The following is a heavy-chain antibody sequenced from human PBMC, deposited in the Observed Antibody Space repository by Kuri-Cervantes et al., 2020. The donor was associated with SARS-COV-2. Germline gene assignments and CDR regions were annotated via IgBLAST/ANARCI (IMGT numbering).Heavy chain of an antibody. V-gene: IGHV1-24*01. CDR3: ATVPAAMMYWYFDL. Sequence: ASEKVSCKVSGYTLTELSMHWVRQAPGKGLEWMGGFDPEDGETIYAQKFQGRVTMTEDTSTDTAYMELSSLRSEDTAVYYCATVPAAMMYWYFDLWGRGTLVTVSS. CDR1: GYTLTELS. J-gene: IGHJ2*01. CDR2: FDPEDGET. D-gene: IGHD2-2*01.